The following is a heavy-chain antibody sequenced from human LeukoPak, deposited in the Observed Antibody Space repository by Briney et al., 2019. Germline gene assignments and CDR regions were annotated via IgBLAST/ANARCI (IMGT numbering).Heavy chain of an antibody. V-gene: IGHV1-8*03. CDR3: ARAATVTTIRGDYYYYYMDV. Sequence: GASVKVSCKASGYTLTSYGISWVRQATGQGLEWMGWMNPNSGNTGYAQKFQGRVTITRNTSISTAYMELSSLRSEDTAVYYCARAATVTTIRGDYYYYYMDVWGKGTTVTVSS. CDR2: MNPNSGNT. CDR1: GYTLTSYG. D-gene: IGHD4-17*01. J-gene: IGHJ6*03.